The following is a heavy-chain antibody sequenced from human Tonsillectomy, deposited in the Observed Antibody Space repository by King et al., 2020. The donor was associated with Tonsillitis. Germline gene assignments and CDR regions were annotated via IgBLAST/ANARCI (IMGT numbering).Heavy chain of an antibody. D-gene: IGHD1-1*01. CDR1: GGSISSSDHF. Sequence: LQLQESGPGVVKPSETLSLTCNVSGGSISSSDHFWAWIRQPPGRGLEWIGGYMYYSGTIFYNPSLKSRITISGGTSENQFSLKLSSVTAADTAVYFCARYVDGTFDYWGQGALVTVSS. V-gene: IGHV4-39*01. CDR3: ARYVDGTFDY. CDR2: MYYSGTI. J-gene: IGHJ4*02.